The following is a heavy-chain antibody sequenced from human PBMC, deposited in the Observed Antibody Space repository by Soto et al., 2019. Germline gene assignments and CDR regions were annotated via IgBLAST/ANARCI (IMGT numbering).Heavy chain of an antibody. D-gene: IGHD3-10*01. CDR3: ARDKGSGSYNSRYYYGMDV. CDR1: GGSFSDNF. Sequence: TLSLTCTVSGGSFSDNFWSWIRQPPGKGLEWIGEINRSGSTNYIPSLKSRVTISVDTSKNQFSLKLSSVSAADTAVYYCARDKGSGSYNSRYYYGMDVWGQGTTVTVSS. CDR2: INRSGST. V-gene: IGHV4-34*01. J-gene: IGHJ6*02.